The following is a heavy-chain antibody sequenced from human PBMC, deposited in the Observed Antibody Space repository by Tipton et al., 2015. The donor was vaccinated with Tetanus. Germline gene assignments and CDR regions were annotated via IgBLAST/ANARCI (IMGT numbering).Heavy chain of an antibody. Sequence: TLSLTCAVYGGSFSGYYWSWIRQPPGKGLEWIGEIYHSGNTNYNPSLKSRVTMSVDTSKNQFSLKLSSVTAADTAVYYCASHYGSGSDDAFDIWGQGTMVTVSS. J-gene: IGHJ3*02. CDR3: ASHYGSGSDDAFDI. D-gene: IGHD3-10*01. CDR2: IYHSGNT. V-gene: IGHV4-34*01. CDR1: GGSFSGYY.